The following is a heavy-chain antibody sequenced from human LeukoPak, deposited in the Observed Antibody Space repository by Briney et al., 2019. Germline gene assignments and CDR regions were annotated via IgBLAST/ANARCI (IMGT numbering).Heavy chain of an antibody. V-gene: IGHV3-21*01. CDR1: GFTFSSYS. J-gene: IGHJ6*03. CDR3: ARGVDYYYYYMDV. Sequence: GGSLRLSCAASGFTFSSYSMNWVRQAPGKGLEWVSSISSSSNYIYYADLAKGRFTISRDNAKNSMYLQMNSLRAEDTAVYYCARGVDYYYYYMDVWGKGTTVTVSS. CDR2: ISSSSNYI.